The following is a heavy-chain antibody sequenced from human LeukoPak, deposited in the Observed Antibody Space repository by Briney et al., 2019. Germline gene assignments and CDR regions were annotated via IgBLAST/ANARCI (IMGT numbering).Heavy chain of an antibody. CDR3: AREGSSWYYFDY. Sequence: SETLSLTCTVSGGSISSYYWSWIRQPPGKGLEWIGYISYSGSTNYNPSLKSRVTISVDRSKNQFSLKLSSVTAADTAVYYCAREGSSWYYFDYWGQGTLVTVSS. CDR1: GGSISSYY. J-gene: IGHJ4*02. V-gene: IGHV4-59*12. CDR2: ISYSGST. D-gene: IGHD6-13*01.